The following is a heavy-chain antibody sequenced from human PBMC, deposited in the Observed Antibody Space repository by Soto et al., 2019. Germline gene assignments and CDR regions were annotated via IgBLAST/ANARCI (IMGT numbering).Heavy chain of an antibody. J-gene: IGHJ4*02. Sequence: QVQLQQWGAGLLKPSETLSLTCAVYGGSFSGYYWSWIRQPPGKGLEWIGEINHSGSTNYNSSLKRRVTTSVDTSKTQFSLKLSSVTAADTAVYYCARPAIAAAVSAFDYWGQGTQVTVSS. CDR3: ARPAIAAAVSAFDY. D-gene: IGHD6-13*01. CDR2: INHSGST. V-gene: IGHV4-34*01. CDR1: GGSFSGYY.